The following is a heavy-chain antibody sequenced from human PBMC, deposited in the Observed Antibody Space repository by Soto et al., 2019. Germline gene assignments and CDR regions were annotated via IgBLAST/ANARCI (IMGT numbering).Heavy chain of an antibody. V-gene: IGHV3-23*01. CDR2: ISGNGVSI. CDR1: GFSFSSYA. D-gene: IGHD2-15*01. Sequence: EVQLLESGGGLVQPGGSLRLSCAASGFSFSSYAMGWVRQAPGKGLEWVSGISGNGVSIYYVDSVKGRFTISRDNSKKTRCREMKSRRAEDTAVYYCAKSVSPSGGARDYWGQGTLVTVSS. J-gene: IGHJ4*02. CDR3: AKSVSPSGGARDY.